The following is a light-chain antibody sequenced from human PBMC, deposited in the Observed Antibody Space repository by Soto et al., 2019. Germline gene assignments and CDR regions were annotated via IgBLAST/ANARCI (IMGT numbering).Light chain of an antibody. Sequence: QSALTQPRSVSGSPGQSVTISCTGTSSDVGRYNYVSWYQQHPGKAPKLMIYEVSNRPSGVSNRFSGSKSGNTASLTISGLQAEDEADYYCSSYTSSSIYVFGTGTKVTVL. V-gene: IGLV2-14*01. CDR3: SSYTSSSIYV. CDR1: SSDVGRYNY. J-gene: IGLJ1*01. CDR2: EVS.